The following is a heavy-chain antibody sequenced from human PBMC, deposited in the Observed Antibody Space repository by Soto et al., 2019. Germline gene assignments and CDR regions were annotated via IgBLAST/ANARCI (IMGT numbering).Heavy chain of an antibody. D-gene: IGHD4-17*01. CDR2: IYYSGST. CDR1: GGSISSYY. CDR3: ARGAVTTTYYYYGMDV. V-gene: IGHV4-59*01. Sequence: PSETLSLTCTVSGGSISSYYWSWIRQPPGKGLEWIGYIYYSGSTNYNPSLKSRVTISVDTSKNQFSLKLSSVTAADTAVYYCARGAVTTTYYYYGMDVWGQGTTVTVSS. J-gene: IGHJ6*02.